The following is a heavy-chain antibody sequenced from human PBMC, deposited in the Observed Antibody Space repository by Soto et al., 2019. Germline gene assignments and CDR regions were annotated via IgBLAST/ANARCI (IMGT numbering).Heavy chain of an antibody. V-gene: IGHV3-23*01. D-gene: IGHD2-15*01. CDR1: GLTFSSYA. J-gene: IGHJ4*02. CDR2: ISGSGSST. CDR3: AKGGSGRLRGFDY. Sequence: EVQLLESGGDLEQPGRSLRLSCAASGLTFSSYAMNWVRQAPGKGLEWVSGISGSGSSTSYSDSVKGRFTVSRDNSKKVLYLQMNSLRVEDTAVYYCAKGGSGRLRGFDYWGQGALVTVSS.